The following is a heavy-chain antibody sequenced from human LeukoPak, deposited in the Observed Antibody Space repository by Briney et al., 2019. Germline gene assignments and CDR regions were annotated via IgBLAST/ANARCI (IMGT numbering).Heavy chain of an antibody. Sequence: PGGPLSLSCQASGFPFSTYAIPWVRQAPGKGLEGVAVLYYDGSNKYYADSVKGRFTISRDNSKNTLHLQMNSLRAEDTAVYYCARGDDYYDSSGYPYYFDYWGQGTLVTVSS. CDR2: LYYDGSNK. D-gene: IGHD3-22*01. J-gene: IGHJ4*02. CDR3: ARGDDYYDSSGYPYYFDY. V-gene: IGHV3-30-3*01. CDR1: GFPFSTYA.